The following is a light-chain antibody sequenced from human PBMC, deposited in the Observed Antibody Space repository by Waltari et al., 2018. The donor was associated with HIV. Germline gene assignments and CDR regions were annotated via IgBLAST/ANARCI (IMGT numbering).Light chain of an antibody. CDR3: AAWDDSLNGPL. CDR1: SSNIGSNA. J-gene: IGLJ3*02. CDR2: SDN. V-gene: IGLV1-44*01. Sequence: QSVLTQPPSASGTPGQRVTIPCSGSSSNIGSNAVHWYQQVPGTAPKLLIYSDNQRPSGVPDRFSGSKAGTSASLAISGLQSEDEANYYCAAWDDSLNGPLFGGGTKLTVL.